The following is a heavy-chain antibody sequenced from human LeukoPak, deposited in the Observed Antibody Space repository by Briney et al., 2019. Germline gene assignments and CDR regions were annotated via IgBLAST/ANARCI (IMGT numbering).Heavy chain of an antibody. J-gene: IGHJ6*03. Sequence: GEALKISCKASGYKFTNYWIGLVRQMPGKGLEWMGIIYPGESDTRYSRSFQGQVNISADKSISTAYLQWSSLKASDTAMYYCARGLDRGDSSGKHEPYYYMDVWGKGTTVTVSS. CDR2: IYPGESDT. CDR1: GYKFTNYW. V-gene: IGHV5-51*01. D-gene: IGHD3-22*01. CDR3: ARGLDRGDSSGKHEPYYYMDV.